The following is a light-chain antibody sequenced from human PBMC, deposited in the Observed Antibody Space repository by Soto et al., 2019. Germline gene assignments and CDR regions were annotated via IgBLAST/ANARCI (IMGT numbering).Light chain of an antibody. Sequence: QSVLTQPASVSGSPGQSITISCTGANSDVGRYNLISWYQQRPGKDPQLIIYEADKRPSGVSNRFSGSKSGNTASLTISGIQADDEADYHCCSYGGYSTFVIFGGGTKVTVL. CDR3: CSYGGYSTFVI. CDR2: EAD. V-gene: IGLV2-23*02. CDR1: NSDVGRYNL. J-gene: IGLJ2*01.